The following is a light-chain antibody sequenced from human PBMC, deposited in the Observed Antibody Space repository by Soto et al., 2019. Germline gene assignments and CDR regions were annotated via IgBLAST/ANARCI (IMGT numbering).Light chain of an antibody. CDR3: QQYGSSPLT. V-gene: IGKV3-20*01. CDR2: DAS. J-gene: IGKJ4*01. CDR1: QSVRSNY. Sequence: EIGLTQAPGTLSLSPGERATLSCRASQSVRSNYLAWYQQKPGQAPRFLIYDASSRATGIPDRFSGSGSGTDFTLTISRLEPEDFAVYYCQQYGSSPLTFGRGTKVEIK.